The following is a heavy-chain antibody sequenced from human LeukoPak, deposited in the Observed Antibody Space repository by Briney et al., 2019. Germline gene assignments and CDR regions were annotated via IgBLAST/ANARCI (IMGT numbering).Heavy chain of an antibody. CDR1: GGSSSGYY. Sequence: PSETLSLTCAVYGGSSSGYYWSWIRQPPGKGLEWIGEINHSGSTNYNPSLKSRVTISVDTSKNQFSLKLSSVTAADTAVYYCARSKDIAAAGDYWGQGTLVTVSS. CDR3: ARSKDIAAAGDY. J-gene: IGHJ4*02. CDR2: INHSGST. D-gene: IGHD6-13*01. V-gene: IGHV4-34*01.